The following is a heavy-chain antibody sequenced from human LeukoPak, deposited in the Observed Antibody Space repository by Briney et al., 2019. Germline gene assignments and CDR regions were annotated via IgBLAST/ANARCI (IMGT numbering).Heavy chain of an antibody. D-gene: IGHD3-16*01. CDR3: ATYTHWVAGDV. J-gene: IGHJ6*02. CDR2: MNQDGSEK. Sequence: GGSLRLSCAASGFTFSDSWMSWVRQAPGKGLEWVANMNQDGSEKDYVDSVKGRFTISRDNARNSLYLQLGSLRAEDTAVYYCATYTHWVAGDVWGQGTTVTVSS. CDR1: GFTFSDSW. V-gene: IGHV3-7*01.